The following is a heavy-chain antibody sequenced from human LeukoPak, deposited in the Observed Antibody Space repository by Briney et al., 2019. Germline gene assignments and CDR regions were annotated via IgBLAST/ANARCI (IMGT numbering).Heavy chain of an antibody. CDR2: IYSGGDT. J-gene: IGHJ4*02. D-gene: IGHD6-25*01. Sequence: PGGSLRLSCVASGFTFRDYYMSWIRQAPGKGLEWVSVIYSGGDTYYADSVKGRFTISRDNSKNTLYLQMNSLRAEDTAVYYCARPGYSTGAFDYWGQGTLVTVSS. V-gene: IGHV3-53*01. CDR1: GFTFRDYY. CDR3: ARPGYSTGAFDY.